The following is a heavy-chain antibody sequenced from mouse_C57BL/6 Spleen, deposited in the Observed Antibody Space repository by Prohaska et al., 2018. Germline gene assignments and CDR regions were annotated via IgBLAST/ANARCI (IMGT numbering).Heavy chain of an antibody. Sequence: EVQLQQSGPELVKPGASVKISCKASGYTFTDYYMNWVKQSHGKSLEWIGDINPNNGGTSYNQKFKGKATLTVDKSSSTAYMELRSLTSEDSAVYYCARGEGPPMVYWGQGTSVTVSS. CDR3: ARGEGPPMVY. CDR2: INPNNGGT. CDR1: GYTFTDYY. J-gene: IGHJ4*01. V-gene: IGHV1-26*01. D-gene: IGHD2-13*01.